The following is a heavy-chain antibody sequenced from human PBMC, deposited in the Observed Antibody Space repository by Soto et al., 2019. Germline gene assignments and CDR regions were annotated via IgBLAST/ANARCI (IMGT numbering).Heavy chain of an antibody. CDR2: IIPIFGTA. D-gene: IGHD4-17*01. Sequence: SVKVSCKASGGTFSSYAISWVRQAPGQGLEWMGGIIPIFGTANYAQKFQGRVTITADESTSTAYMELSSLRSEDTAVYYCAKERHPTTVTLGRFDYWGQGTLVTVSS. J-gene: IGHJ4*02. V-gene: IGHV1-69*13. CDR3: AKERHPTTVTLGRFDY. CDR1: GGTFSSYA.